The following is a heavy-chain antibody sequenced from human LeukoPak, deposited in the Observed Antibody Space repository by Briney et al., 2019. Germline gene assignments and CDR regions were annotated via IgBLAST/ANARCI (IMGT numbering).Heavy chain of an antibody. CDR2: AYYRSRWNI. Sequence: SQTLSLTCAISGDSVSSSSSAWSWIRQSPSRGLEWLGRAYYRSRWNIDYAVSVKSRITINPDTSKNQFSLQLNSVTPEGAAVYYCARNLRPDFDYWGQGTLVTVSS. V-gene: IGHV6-1*01. J-gene: IGHJ4*02. CDR3: ARNLRPDFDY. CDR1: GDSVSSSSSA.